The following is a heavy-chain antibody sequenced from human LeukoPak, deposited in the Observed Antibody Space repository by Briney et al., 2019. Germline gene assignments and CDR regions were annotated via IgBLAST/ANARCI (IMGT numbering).Heavy chain of an antibody. Sequence: GGSLRLSCAASGFTFSSYWMHWVRQAPGKGLVWVSRINSDESDTNYADSVKGRLTISRDNARNTVYLQMNSLRAEDTAVYYCARGWVPSDITLKWGQGTMVTVSS. V-gene: IGHV3-74*01. CDR3: ARGWVPSDITLK. D-gene: IGHD3-22*01. J-gene: IGHJ3*01. CDR2: INSDESDT. CDR1: GFTFSSYW.